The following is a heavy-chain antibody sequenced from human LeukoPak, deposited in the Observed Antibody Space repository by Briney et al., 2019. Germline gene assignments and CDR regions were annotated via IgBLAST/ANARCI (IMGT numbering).Heavy chain of an antibody. CDR1: GGSFSGYY. J-gene: IGHJ3*02. V-gene: IGHV4-34*01. D-gene: IGHD3-22*01. Sequence: SETLSLTCAVYGGSFSGYYWSWIRQPPGKGLECIGEINHSGSSNYNPSLKSRVTISVDTSKNQFSLKLSSVTAADTAVYYCARDDYYDSSGYPLGDAFDIWGQGTMVTVSS. CDR2: INHSGSS. CDR3: ARDDYYDSSGYPLGDAFDI.